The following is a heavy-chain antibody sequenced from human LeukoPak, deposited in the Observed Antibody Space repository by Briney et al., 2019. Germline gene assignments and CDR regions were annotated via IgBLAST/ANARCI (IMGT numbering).Heavy chain of an antibody. D-gene: IGHD5-18*01. CDR1: GFSLSTSGVG. V-gene: IGHV2-5*02. Sequence: SGPTLVNPTQTLTLTCTFSGFSLSTSGVGVGWIRQPPGKALEWLALIYWDDDKRYSPSLKSRLTITKDTSKNQVVLTMTNMDPVDTATYYCAHSLWRGLTWIQQWPGWFDPWGQGTLVTVSS. J-gene: IGHJ5*02. CDR3: AHSLWRGLTWIQQWPGWFDP. CDR2: IYWDDDK.